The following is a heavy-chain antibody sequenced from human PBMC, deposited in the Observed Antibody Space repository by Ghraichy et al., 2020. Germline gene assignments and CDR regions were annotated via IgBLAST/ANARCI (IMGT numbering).Heavy chain of an antibody. Sequence: GGSLRLSCAASGFTFSSYAMHWVRQAPGKGLEWVAVISYDGSNKYYADSVKGRFTISRDNSKNTLYLQMNSLRAEDTAVYYCARDTAHEGYCSGGSCYWGTGEGAFDIWGQGTMVTVSS. CDR3: ARDTAHEGYCSGGSCYWGTGEGAFDI. CDR2: ISYDGSNK. V-gene: IGHV3-30-3*01. J-gene: IGHJ3*02. D-gene: IGHD2-15*01. CDR1: GFTFSSYA.